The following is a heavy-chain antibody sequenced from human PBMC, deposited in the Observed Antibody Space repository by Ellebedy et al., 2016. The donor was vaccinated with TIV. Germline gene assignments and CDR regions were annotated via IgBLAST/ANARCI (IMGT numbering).Heavy chain of an antibody. D-gene: IGHD1-1*01. Sequence: ASVKVSCXASGYSFTDYCIHWVRQAPGEGLQWMGYIDCHNGYTDFAQSFRDRVTLTRDTTITTAYMELRGLMSDDTATYFCARAVSGVRQLAKYWGQGTLVTVSS. CDR3: ARAVSGVRQLAKY. V-gene: IGHV1-2*02. CDR2: IDCHNGYT. CDR1: GYSFTDYC. J-gene: IGHJ4*02.